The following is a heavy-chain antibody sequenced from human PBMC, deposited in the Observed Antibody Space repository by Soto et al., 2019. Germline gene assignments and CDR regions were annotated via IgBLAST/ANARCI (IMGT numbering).Heavy chain of an antibody. CDR2: INPSGGST. CDR1: GYTFTSYY. D-gene: IGHD6-6*01. V-gene: IGHV1-46*01. CDR3: ARVVRIAARPRYGMDV. J-gene: IGHJ6*02. Sequence: QVQLVQSGAEVKKPGASVKVSCKASGYTFTSYYMHWVRQAPGQGLERMGIINPSGGSTSYAQKFQGRVTMTRDTSTSTVYMELSSLRSEDTAVYYCARVVRIAARPRYGMDVWGQGTTVTVSS.